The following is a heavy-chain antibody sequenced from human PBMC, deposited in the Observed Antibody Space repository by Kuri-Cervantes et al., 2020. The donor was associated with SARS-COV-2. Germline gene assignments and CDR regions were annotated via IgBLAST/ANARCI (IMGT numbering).Heavy chain of an antibody. CDR3: AKGGCGGDCYPPQHYSFYMDV. Sequence: SVKVSCKASGYSFTNYYIHWVRQAPGQGFEWMGMINPSIGNTRFAQRLQGRVTMTRDTSTNTVYMELHSLTSEDTAIYFCAKGGCGGDCYPPQHYSFYMDVWGTGTTVTVSS. D-gene: IGHD2-21*02. CDR1: GYSFTNYY. CDR2: INPSIGNT. J-gene: IGHJ6*03. V-gene: IGHV1-46*04.